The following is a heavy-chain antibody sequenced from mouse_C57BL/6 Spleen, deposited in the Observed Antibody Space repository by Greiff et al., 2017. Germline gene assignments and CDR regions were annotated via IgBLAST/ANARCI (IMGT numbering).Heavy chain of an antibody. CDR2: IWSGGST. J-gene: IGHJ4*01. Sequence: VQLVESGPGLVQPSQSLSITCTVSGFSLTSYGVHWVRPSPGKGLEWLGVIWSGGSTDYNAAFISRLSISKDNSKSQVFFKMNSLQADDTAIYYCARKPVVGAMDYWGQGTSGTVSS. CDR1: GFSLTSYG. D-gene: IGHD1-1*01. CDR3: ARKPVVGAMDY. V-gene: IGHV2-2*01.